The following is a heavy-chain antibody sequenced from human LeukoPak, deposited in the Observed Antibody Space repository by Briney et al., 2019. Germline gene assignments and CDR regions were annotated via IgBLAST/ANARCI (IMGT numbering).Heavy chain of an antibody. CDR1: GYSISSGYY. CDR3: ARHRYYYDSSGSYYFDY. D-gene: IGHD3-22*01. V-gene: IGHV4-38-2*01. CDR2: IYHRGST. J-gene: IGHJ4*02. Sequence: PSETLSLTCAVSGYSISSGYYWGWIRPPPGKGLEGIGKIYHRGSTYYNPALKSRVTISVDTSRNQFSLRLSSVTAADTAVYFCARHRYYYDSSGSYYFDYWGQGTLVTVSS.